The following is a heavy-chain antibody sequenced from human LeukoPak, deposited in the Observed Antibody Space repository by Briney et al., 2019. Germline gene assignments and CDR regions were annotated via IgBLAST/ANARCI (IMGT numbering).Heavy chain of an antibody. V-gene: IGHV4-59*08. CDR3: ARPNNRAYYYYYGMDV. CDR2: IYYSGST. CDR1: GGSISSYY. Sequence: SETLSLTCTVSGGSISSYYWSWIRQPPGKGLEWIGYIYYSGSTNYNPSLKSRVTISVDTSKNQFSLKLSSVTAADTAVYYCARPNNRAYYYYYGMDVWGQGTTVTVSS. J-gene: IGHJ6*02.